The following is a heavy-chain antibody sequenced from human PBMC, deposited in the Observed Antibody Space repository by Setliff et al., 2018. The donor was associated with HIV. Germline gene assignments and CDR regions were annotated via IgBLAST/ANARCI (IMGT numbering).Heavy chain of an antibody. V-gene: IGHV4-39*01. J-gene: IGHJ4*02. D-gene: IGHD6-6*01. CDR1: GGSVGSSSYY. CDR3: ARMEATRPPRGLDY. CDR2: IYYSGDT. Sequence: SETLSLTCTVSGGSVGSSSYYWGWNRQPTGKGLEWLGTIYYSGDTQYNPSFKTRVIMSVDTSKNQFSLRLISVTAADTAVYYCARMEATRPPRGLDYWCPGTLVTVFS.